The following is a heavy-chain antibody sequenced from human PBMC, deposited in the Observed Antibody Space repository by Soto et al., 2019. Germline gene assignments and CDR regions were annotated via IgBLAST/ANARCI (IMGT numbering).Heavy chain of an antibody. CDR2: ISAYNGNT. J-gene: IGHJ6*03. CDR3: ATCSSTSCYYSYYYYYMGV. CDR1: GYTFTSYG. Sequence: ASVKVSCKASGYTFTSYGISWVRQAPGQGLEWMGWISAYNGNTNYAQKLQGRVTMTTDTSTSTAYMELRSLRSDDTAVYYCATCSSTSCYYSYYYYYMGVWGKGTTVTVSS. D-gene: IGHD2-2*01. V-gene: IGHV1-18*01.